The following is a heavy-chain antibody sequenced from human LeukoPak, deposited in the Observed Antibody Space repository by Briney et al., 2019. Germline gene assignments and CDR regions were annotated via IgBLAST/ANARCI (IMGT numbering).Heavy chain of an antibody. Sequence: EASVKVSCKASGFTFTSSAVQWVRQARGQRLEWIGWIVVGSGNTNYAQKFQERVTIPRDMSTSTAYMELSSLRSEDTAGYYCAAASLGYCSGGSCYLGAFDIWGQGTMVTVSS. J-gene: IGHJ3*02. V-gene: IGHV1-58*01. CDR3: AAASLGYCSGGSCYLGAFDI. CDR2: IVVGSGNT. D-gene: IGHD2-15*01. CDR1: GFTFTSSA.